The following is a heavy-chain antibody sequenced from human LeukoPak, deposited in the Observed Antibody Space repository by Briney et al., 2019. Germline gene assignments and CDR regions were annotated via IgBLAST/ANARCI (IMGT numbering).Heavy chain of an antibody. Sequence: PSETLSLTCTVSGYSISSGYYWGWIRQPPGKGLEWIGSIYHSGNTYYNPSLKSRVTISVDTSKNQFSLKLSSVTAADTAVYYCARDGAHKNHYYSYYYMDVWGKGTTVTVSS. V-gene: IGHV4-38-2*02. D-gene: IGHD3-16*01. J-gene: IGHJ6*03. CDR1: GYSISSGYY. CDR2: IYHSGNT. CDR3: ARDGAHKNHYYSYYYMDV.